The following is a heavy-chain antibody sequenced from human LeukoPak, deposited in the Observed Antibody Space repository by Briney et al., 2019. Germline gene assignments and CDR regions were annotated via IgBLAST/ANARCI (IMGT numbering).Heavy chain of an antibody. CDR2: ISYDGSNK. V-gene: IGHV3-30-3*01. J-gene: IGHJ6*02. D-gene: IGHD6-13*01. CDR1: GFTFSSYA. CDR3: ARAYGQQRSGGMDV. Sequence: GGSLRLSCAASGFTFSSYAMHWVRQAPGKGLEWVAVISYDGSNKYYADSVKGRFTISRDNSKNTLYLQMNSLRAEDTAVYYCARAYGQQRSGGMDVWGQGTTVTVSS.